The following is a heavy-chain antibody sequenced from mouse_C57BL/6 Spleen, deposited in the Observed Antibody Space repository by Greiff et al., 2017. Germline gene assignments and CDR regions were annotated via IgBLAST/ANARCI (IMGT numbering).Heavy chain of an antibody. J-gene: IGHJ4*01. Sequence: QVQLQQPGAELVKPGASVKLSCKASGYTFTSYWMQWVKQRPGQGLEWIGEIDPSDSCTNYNQKFKGKATVTVDTSSSTAYMQLSSLTSEDSAVYYCARRGYGNYPYAMDYWGQGTSVTVSS. D-gene: IGHD2-1*01. CDR1: GYTFTSYW. CDR3: ARRGYGNYPYAMDY. CDR2: IDPSDSCT. V-gene: IGHV1-50*01.